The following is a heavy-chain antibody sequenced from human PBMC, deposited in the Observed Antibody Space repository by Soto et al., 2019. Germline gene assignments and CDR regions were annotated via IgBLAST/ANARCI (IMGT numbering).Heavy chain of an antibody. CDR2: INPSGGST. D-gene: IGHD5-12*01. V-gene: IGHV1-46*03. CDR1: GYTFTSYY. Sequence: QVQLVQSGAEVKKPGASVKVSCKASGYTFTSYYMHWVRQAPGQGLEWMGIINPSGGSTSYAQKVQGRVTMTRDTSTSTVYMELSSLRSEETAVYYCARGDTVATTSNYYYYYYMDVWGKGTTVTVSS. CDR3: ARGDTVATTSNYYYYYYMDV. J-gene: IGHJ6*03.